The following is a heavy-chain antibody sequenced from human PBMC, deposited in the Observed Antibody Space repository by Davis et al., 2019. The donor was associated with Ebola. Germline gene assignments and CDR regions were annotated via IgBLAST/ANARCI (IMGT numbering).Heavy chain of an antibody. CDR2: IWYDGSRE. CDR3: ARTDCSSTSCYIGYYYYGMDV. Sequence: GESLKISCVASGFSFNSYGMHWVRQAPGKGLEWLAVIWYDGSREFSADSMKGRFTISRDNSKNTLYLQMNSLRAEDTAVYYCARTDCSSTSCYIGYYYYGMDVWGQGTTVTVSS. V-gene: IGHV3-33*01. J-gene: IGHJ6*02. D-gene: IGHD2-2*02. CDR1: GFSFNSYG.